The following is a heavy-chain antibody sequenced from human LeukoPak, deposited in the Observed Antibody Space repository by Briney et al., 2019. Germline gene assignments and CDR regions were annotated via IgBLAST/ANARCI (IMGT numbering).Heavy chain of an antibody. CDR2: INPSGSST. CDR1: GYTFTVYY. V-gene: IGHV1-46*01. Sequence: AASVTASFKASGYTFTVYYMHWVRQAPGQGLEWMGLINPSGSSTSYAQKFQGRLSLTRDMSTSTDYMELSGLRSEDTAVYYCARDNSVGDTAWWFDPWGQGTLVTVSS. D-gene: IGHD1-26*01. J-gene: IGHJ5*02. CDR3: ARDNSVGDTAWWFDP.